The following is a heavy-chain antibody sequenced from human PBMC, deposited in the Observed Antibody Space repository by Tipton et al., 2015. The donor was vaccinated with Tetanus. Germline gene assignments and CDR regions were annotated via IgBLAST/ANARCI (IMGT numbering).Heavy chain of an antibody. CDR2: VYYTGST. D-gene: IGHD2-2*01. J-gene: IGHJ6*02. V-gene: IGHV4-59*07. Sequence: TLSLTCTVSGGSMSTYYWSWIRQPPGKGLEWIGYVYYTGSTDYNPSLKSRVTISVDTSKSQFSLRLTSVTAADTAVYYCARKWDIVAVSAANYYGLDVWGQGTTVTVSS. CDR3: ARKWDIVAVSAANYYGLDV. CDR1: GGSMSTYY.